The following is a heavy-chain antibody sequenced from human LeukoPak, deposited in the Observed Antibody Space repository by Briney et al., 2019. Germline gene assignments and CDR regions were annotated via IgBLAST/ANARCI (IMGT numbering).Heavy chain of an antibody. V-gene: IGHV5-51*01. J-gene: IGHJ4*02. D-gene: IGHD2-21*02. CDR3: ARHAYCGGDCSPYYFDY. CDR2: IYPGDSDT. CDR1: GYSFTSYW. Sequence: GESLKISCKGSGYSFTSYWIGWVRQMPGKGLEWMGFIYPGDSDTRYSPSFQGQVTISADKSISTAYLQWSSLKASDTAMYYCARHAYCGGDCSPYYFDYWGQGTLVTVSS.